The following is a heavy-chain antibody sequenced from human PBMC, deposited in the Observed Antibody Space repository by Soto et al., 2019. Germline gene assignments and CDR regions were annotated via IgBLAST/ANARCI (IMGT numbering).Heavy chain of an antibody. CDR3: ARVVVVPAAIPFYYYYYGMDV. CDR2: INHSGST. D-gene: IGHD2-2*02. Sequence: SETLSLTCAVYGGSFSGYYWSWIRQPPGKGLEWIGEINHSGSTNYNPSLKSRVTISVDTSKNQFSLKLRSVTAADTAVYYCARVVVVPAAIPFYYYYYGMDVWGQGTTVTVSS. CDR1: GGSFSGYY. J-gene: IGHJ6*02. V-gene: IGHV4-34*01.